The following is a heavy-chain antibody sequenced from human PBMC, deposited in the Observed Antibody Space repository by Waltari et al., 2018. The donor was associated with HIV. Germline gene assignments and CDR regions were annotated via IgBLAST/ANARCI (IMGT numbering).Heavy chain of an antibody. CDR1: GLPFDAYP. Sequence: EVQLVESGGGLVQPGRSLRLSCATSGLPFDAYPMHWVGKAPEKGLEWVSGVNWNSANIGYADSVKGRFTISRDNAKNSLYLQMNSLRPEDTALYYCAKATSSITIFGIVIGYFDYWGQGTLVTVSS. CDR3: AKATSSITIFGIVIGYFDY. D-gene: IGHD3-3*01. V-gene: IGHV3-9*01. J-gene: IGHJ4*02. CDR2: VNWNSANI.